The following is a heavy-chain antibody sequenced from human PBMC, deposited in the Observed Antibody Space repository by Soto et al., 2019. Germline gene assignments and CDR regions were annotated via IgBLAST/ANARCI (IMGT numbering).Heavy chain of an antibody. Sequence: SETLALTCTVSGGSVSSGSYYWSWIRQPPGKGLEWIGYIYYSGSTNYNPSLKSRVTISVDTSKNQFSLKLSSVTAADTAVYYCARDGRIADRQAYYYYYGMDVWGQGTTVTVSS. V-gene: IGHV4-61*01. D-gene: IGHD6-6*01. J-gene: IGHJ6*02. CDR1: GGSVSSGSYY. CDR2: IYYSGST. CDR3: ARDGRIADRQAYYYYYGMDV.